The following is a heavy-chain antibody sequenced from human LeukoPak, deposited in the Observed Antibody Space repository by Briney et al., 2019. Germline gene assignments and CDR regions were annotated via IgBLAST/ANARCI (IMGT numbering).Heavy chain of an antibody. CDR2: ISYDGSNK. CDR3: ARAGSGSYYPD. Sequence: PGRSLRLSCAASGFTFSSYAMHWVRQAPGKGLEWVAVISYDGSNKYYADSVKGRFTISRDNSKNTLYLQMNSLRAEDTAVYYCARAGSGSYYPDWGQGTVVTVSP. CDR1: GFTFSSYA. D-gene: IGHD3-10*01. J-gene: IGHJ4*02. V-gene: IGHV3-30*04.